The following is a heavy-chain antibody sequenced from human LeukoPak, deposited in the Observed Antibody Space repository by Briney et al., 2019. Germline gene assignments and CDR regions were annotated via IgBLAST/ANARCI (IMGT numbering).Heavy chain of an antibody. CDR2: IKQDGSEK. D-gene: IGHD4-17*01. CDR3: ASHDYGDYASFDY. CDR1: GFTFSDYW. Sequence: PGGSLRLSCAASGFTFSDYWMSWVRQAPGKGLEWVANIKQDGSEKFYVASVKGRFTISRDNAKNSLYLQMNSLRAEDTALYYCASHDYGDYASFDYWGRGTLVTVSS. V-gene: IGHV3-7*03. J-gene: IGHJ4*02.